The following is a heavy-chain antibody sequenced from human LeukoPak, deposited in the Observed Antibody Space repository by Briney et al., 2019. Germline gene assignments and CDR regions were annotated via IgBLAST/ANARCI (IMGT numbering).Heavy chain of an antibody. CDR1: GFTFSSYW. Sequence: SGGSLRLSCAASGFTFSSYWMQWVRQAPGKGLVWVSRINSDGSSTNYADSVKGRFTISRDNAKNTLYLQMNSLRAEDTAVYYCASLVSTVTTNAFDIWGQGTMVTVSS. J-gene: IGHJ3*02. CDR2: INSDGSST. V-gene: IGHV3-74*01. CDR3: ASLVSTVTTNAFDI. D-gene: IGHD4-17*01.